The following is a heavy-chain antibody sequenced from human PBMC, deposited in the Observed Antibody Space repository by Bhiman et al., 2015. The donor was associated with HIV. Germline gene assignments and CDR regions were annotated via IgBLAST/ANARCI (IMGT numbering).Heavy chain of an antibody. Sequence: EVRLVNSGGGLVQPGGSLRLSCAASGFTFSTYAMTWVRQAPGKGLEWVSGISGSGVSTYYADSVKGRFTISRDNSKNTLYLQLNSLRAEDTAVYYCAKDGRGIVEAADYLDYWGQGTLVTVSS. D-gene: IGHD6-13*01. CDR1: GFTFSTYA. CDR3: AKDGRGIVEAADYLDY. CDR2: ISGSGVST. V-gene: IGHV3-23*04. J-gene: IGHJ4*02.